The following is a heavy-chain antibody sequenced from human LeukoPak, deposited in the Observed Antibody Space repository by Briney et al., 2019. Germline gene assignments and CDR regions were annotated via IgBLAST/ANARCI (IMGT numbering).Heavy chain of an antibody. CDR3: ARGPLRYCSSTSCYGFNAFDI. CDR2: INHSGST. D-gene: IGHD2-2*01. V-gene: IGHV4-34*01. J-gene: IGHJ3*02. Sequence: PSETLSLTCAVYGGSFSGYYWSWIRQPPGKGLEWIGEINHSGSTYYNPSLKSRVTISVDTSKNQFSLKLSSVTAADTAVYYCARGPLRYCSSTSCYGFNAFDIWGQGTMVTVSS. CDR1: GGSFSGYY.